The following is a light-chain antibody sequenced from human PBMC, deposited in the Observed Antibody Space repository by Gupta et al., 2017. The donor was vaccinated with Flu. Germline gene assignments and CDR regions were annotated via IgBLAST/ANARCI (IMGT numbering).Light chain of an antibody. CDR1: QSLSNNY. J-gene: IGKJ4*01. CDR3: QQYDTSPLT. Sequence: GTLSLSPGERATLSGRASQSLSNNYVAWYQQKPGQSPRLLIYGASSRATGLADRFGGSGSGTDFTLTISGLEAEDFAVYYCQQYDTSPLTFGGGTKVEIK. CDR2: GAS. V-gene: IGKV3-20*01.